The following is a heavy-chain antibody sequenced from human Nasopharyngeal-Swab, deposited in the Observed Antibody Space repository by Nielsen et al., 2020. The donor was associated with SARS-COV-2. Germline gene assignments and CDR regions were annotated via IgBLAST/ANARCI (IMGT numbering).Heavy chain of an antibody. CDR2: INPTDGST. J-gene: IGHJ6*02. Sequence: ASVKVSRKASGYTFTSYYLHWVRHAPGQGLEWMGIINPTDGSTSYAQKFEGRVTMTRVTSTSTVYMELNSLRSEDTVVYYCARVLPFRITGTSGMDVWGQGTTVTVSS. CDR1: GYTFTSYY. V-gene: IGHV1-46*01. D-gene: IGHD1-7*01. CDR3: ARVLPFRITGTSGMDV.